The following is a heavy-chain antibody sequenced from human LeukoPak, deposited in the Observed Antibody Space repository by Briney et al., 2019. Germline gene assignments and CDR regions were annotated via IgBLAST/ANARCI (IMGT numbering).Heavy chain of an antibody. CDR2: ISSSSSYI. CDR1: GFTFSSYS. J-gene: IGHJ5*02. CDR3: ARGIWFGELNWFDP. V-gene: IGHV3-21*01. Sequence: GGSLRLSCAASGFTFSSYSMNWVRQAPGKGLEWVSSISSSSSYIYYADSVKGRFTISRDNAKNSLYLQMNSLRAEDTAVYYCARGIWFGELNWFDPWGQGTLVTVSS. D-gene: IGHD3-10*01.